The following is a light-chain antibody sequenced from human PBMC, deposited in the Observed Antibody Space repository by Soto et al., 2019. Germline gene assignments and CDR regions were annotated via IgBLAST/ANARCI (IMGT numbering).Light chain of an antibody. CDR2: DNN. Sequence: QSVQRQPPSASAAPGHKVTIPCSGGSSNIGSNDVCWYQQVPGTAPKVLIYDNNKRPSGIPDRFSGSKSGTSATLGISGLQTGQEADYYCGTWHSDYYVFGSGTNVTVL. CDR3: GTWHSDYYV. V-gene: IGLV1-51*01. J-gene: IGLJ1*01. CDR1: SSNIGSND.